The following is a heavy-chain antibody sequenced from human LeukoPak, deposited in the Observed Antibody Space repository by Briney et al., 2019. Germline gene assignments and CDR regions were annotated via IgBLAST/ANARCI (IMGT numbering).Heavy chain of an antibody. V-gene: IGHV1-69*13. CDR1: GGTFSSYA. CDR2: IIPIFGTA. J-gene: IGHJ4*02. Sequence: ASVKVSCKASGGTFSSYAISWVWQAPGQGLEWMGGIIPIFGTANYAQKFQGRVTITADESTSTAYMELSSLRSEDTAVYYCASVYYYDSSGYLHYWGQGTLVTVSS. CDR3: ASVYYYDSSGYLHY. D-gene: IGHD3-22*01.